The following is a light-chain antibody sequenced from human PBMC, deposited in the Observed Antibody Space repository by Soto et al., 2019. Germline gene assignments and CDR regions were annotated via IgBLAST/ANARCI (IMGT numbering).Light chain of an antibody. CDR3: QEYNSFVNT. CDR1: QSLGSW. Sequence: DIQVTQSPSILSASVGDRVTITCRTSQSLGSWLAWYQQKPGKAPKLLIYKASSLESGVPSRFSGSGSGTEFTLTISSLQPDDFATYYCQEYNSFVNTFGQGTKLEIK. CDR2: KAS. J-gene: IGKJ2*01. V-gene: IGKV1-5*03.